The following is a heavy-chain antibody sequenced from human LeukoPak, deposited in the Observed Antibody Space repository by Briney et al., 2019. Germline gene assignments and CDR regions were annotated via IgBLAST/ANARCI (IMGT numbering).Heavy chain of an antibody. J-gene: IGHJ6*03. CDR1: GGSISSSSYY. Sequence: PSETLSLTCTVSGGSISSSSYYWGWIRQPPGKGLEWIGSIYYSGSTYYNPSLKSRVTISVDTSKNQFSLKLSSVTAADTAVYYCARGMGDFWSGLLYGYYYYMDVWGKGTTVTVSS. D-gene: IGHD3-3*01. CDR3: ARGMGDFWSGLLYGYYYYMDV. V-gene: IGHV4-39*01. CDR2: IYYSGST.